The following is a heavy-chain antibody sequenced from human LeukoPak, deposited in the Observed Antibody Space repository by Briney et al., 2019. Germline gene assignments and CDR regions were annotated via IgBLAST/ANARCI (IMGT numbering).Heavy chain of an antibody. CDR2: ISYDGSNK. Sequence: GRSLRLSCAASGFTFSSYAMHWVRQAPGKGLEWVAVISYDGSNKYYADSVKGRFTISRDNSENTLYLQMNSLRAEDTAVYYCARDRESYSSTAAFDIWGQGTMVTVSS. V-gene: IGHV3-30-3*01. CDR3: ARDRESYSSTAAFDI. CDR1: GFTFSSYA. J-gene: IGHJ3*02. D-gene: IGHD1-26*01.